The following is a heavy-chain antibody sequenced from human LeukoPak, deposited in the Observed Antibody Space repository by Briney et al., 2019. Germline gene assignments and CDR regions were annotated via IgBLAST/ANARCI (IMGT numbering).Heavy chain of an antibody. CDR1: GFTFRSYA. V-gene: IGHV3-23*01. J-gene: IGHJ4*02. D-gene: IGHD6-13*01. Sequence: GGSLRLSCAASGFTFRSYAMTWVRQAPGKGLDWVSNINTGGDRTYYADSVKGRFTISRDNSKNTLYLQMNSLRAEDTAVYYCARSGSSSSWYLYYFDYWGQGTLVTVSS. CDR3: ARSGSSSSWYLYYFDY. CDR2: INTGGDRT.